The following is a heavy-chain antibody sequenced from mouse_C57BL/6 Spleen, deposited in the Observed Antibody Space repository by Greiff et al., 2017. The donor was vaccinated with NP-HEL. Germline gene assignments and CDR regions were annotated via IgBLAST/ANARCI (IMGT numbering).Heavy chain of an antibody. CDR3: TYYDYFDY. Sequence: QVHVKQSGAELVRPGASVTLSCKASGYTFTDYEMHWVKQTPVHGLEWIGAIDPETGGTAYNQKFKGKAILTADKSSSTAYMELRSLTSEDSAVYYCTYYDYFDYWGQGTTLTVSS. CDR1: GYTFTDYE. D-gene: IGHD1-1*02. CDR2: IDPETGGT. V-gene: IGHV1-15*01. J-gene: IGHJ2*01.